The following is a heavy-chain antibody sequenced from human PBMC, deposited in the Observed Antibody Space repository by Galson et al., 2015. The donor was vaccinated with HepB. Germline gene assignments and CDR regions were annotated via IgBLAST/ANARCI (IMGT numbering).Heavy chain of an antibody. CDR1: GYTYTSYG. D-gene: IGHD3-22*01. V-gene: IGHV1-18*04. J-gene: IGHJ5*02. Sequence: SVKVSCKASGYTYTSYGISWVRQAPGQGLEWMGWISAYNGNTNYAQKLQGRVTMTTDTSTSTAYMELRSLRSDDTAVYYCARESGYYDIGGNQNWFDPWGQGTLVTVSS. CDR3: ARESGYYDIGGNQNWFDP. CDR2: ISAYNGNT.